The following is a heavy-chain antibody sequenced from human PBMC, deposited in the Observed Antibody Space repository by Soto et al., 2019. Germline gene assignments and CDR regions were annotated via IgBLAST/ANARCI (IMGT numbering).Heavy chain of an antibody. CDR1: GGSVSSNSYS. Sequence: PSETLSLTCTVSGGSVSSNSYSWGWIRQPPGKGLEWIGYIYYSGSTNYNPSLKSRVTISVDTSKNQFSLKLSSVTAADTAVYYCARDRKDYYDSSGSFDYWGQGTLVTVSS. J-gene: IGHJ4*02. CDR3: ARDRKDYYDSSGSFDY. V-gene: IGHV4-61*01. CDR2: IYYSGST. D-gene: IGHD3-22*01.